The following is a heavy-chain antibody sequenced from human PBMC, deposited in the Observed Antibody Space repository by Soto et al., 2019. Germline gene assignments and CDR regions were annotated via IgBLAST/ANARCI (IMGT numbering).Heavy chain of an antibody. CDR1: GDVFRSYG. V-gene: IGHV1-69*01. D-gene: IGHD2-8*01. J-gene: IGHJ6*02. CDR3: ARLRCFNGLFNTGDYVMDV. CDR2: IIPISGTT. Sequence: QVQLVQSGAEVKKPGSSVKVSCKASGDVFRSYGINWVRQAPGQGLEWMGGIIPISGTTNYAPKFQGRVAISADVSTDTVYMDLRRLSPEDTAVYVCARLRCFNGLFNTGDYVMDVWCHGTTVTVSS.